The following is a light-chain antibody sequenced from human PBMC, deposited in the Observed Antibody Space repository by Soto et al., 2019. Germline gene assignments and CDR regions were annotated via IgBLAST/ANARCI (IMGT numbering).Light chain of an antibody. V-gene: IGKV3-15*01. Sequence: EIVLTQSPGTLSLSPGERATLSCRASQSVSSNSLAWYQQKPGQAPRLLIYGASTRATGIPARFSGSGSGTEFTLTISSLQSEDFAVYYCQQYNNWPPLYTFGQGTRLEIK. J-gene: IGKJ5*01. CDR2: GAS. CDR3: QQYNNWPPLYT. CDR1: QSVSSN.